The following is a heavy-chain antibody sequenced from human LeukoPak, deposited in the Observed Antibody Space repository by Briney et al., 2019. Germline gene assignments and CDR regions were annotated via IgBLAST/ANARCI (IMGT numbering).Heavy chain of an antibody. Sequence: PGGSLRLPCAASGFTFSDYYMSWIRQAPGKGLEWVSYISSSGSIIHYADSVKGRFTISRDNAKNSLYLQMNSLRAEDTAVYYCARAQYYYGSGSYDYFDYWGQGTLVTVSS. J-gene: IGHJ4*02. CDR2: ISSSGSII. CDR1: GFTFSDYY. D-gene: IGHD3-10*01. CDR3: ARAQYYYGSGSYDYFDY. V-gene: IGHV3-11*04.